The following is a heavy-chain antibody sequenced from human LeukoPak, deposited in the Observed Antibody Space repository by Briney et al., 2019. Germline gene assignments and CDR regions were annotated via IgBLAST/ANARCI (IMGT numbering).Heavy chain of an antibody. CDR3: ARDPLSWEIRGWDDGYDV. D-gene: IGHD1-26*01. V-gene: IGHV3-53*01. J-gene: IGHJ3*01. CDR1: GFSVSVNY. Sequence: GGSLRLSCEISGFSVSVNYINWVRQPPGKGLEWVSVIHTDGTKYYGDSVNGRFIISRDESKNTVHLQMNSLRAEDTAMYYCARDPLSWEIRGWDDGYDVRGQGTMVTVSS. CDR2: IHTDGTK.